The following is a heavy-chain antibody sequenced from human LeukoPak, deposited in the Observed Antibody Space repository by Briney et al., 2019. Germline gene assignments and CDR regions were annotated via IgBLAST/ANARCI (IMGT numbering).Heavy chain of an antibody. CDR3: AKDLGRYGYKIPAGDYFDY. J-gene: IGHJ4*02. CDR2: ISYDGSNK. D-gene: IGHD5-24*01. V-gene: IGHV3-30*18. CDR1: GFTFSSYG. Sequence: TGGSLRLSCAASGFTFSSYGMHWVRQAPGKGLEWVAVISYDGSNKYYADSVKGRFTISRDNSKNTLYLQMNSLRAEDTAVYYCAKDLGRYGYKIPAGDYFDYWGQGTLVTVSS.